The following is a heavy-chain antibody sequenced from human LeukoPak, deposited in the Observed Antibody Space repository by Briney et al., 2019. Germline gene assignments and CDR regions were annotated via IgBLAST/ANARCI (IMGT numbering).Heavy chain of an antibody. CDR1: GFTFSSYS. J-gene: IGHJ4*02. Sequence: QSGGSLRLSCAASGFTFSSYSMNWVRQAPGKGLEWVSAISGSGGSTYYADSVKGRFTISRDNSKNTLYLQMNSLRAEDTAVYYCAKEREDYYGSGKYYFDYWGQGTLVTVSS. CDR3: AKEREDYYGSGKYYFDY. CDR2: ISGSGGST. D-gene: IGHD3-10*01. V-gene: IGHV3-23*01.